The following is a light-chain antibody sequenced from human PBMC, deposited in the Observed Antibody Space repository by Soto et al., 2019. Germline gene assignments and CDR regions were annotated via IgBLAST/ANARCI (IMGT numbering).Light chain of an antibody. CDR3: QHRFNWPWT. Sequence: EIVLTQSPVTLSLSLGDRATLSCRARQSVMRYLAWYQQKPGQAPRLLIYDASYRATDTPARFSGSGSETDFTLTISSLEPEDFAVYYCQHRFNWPWTFGQGTKVDIK. V-gene: IGKV3-11*01. CDR1: QSVMRY. J-gene: IGKJ1*01. CDR2: DAS.